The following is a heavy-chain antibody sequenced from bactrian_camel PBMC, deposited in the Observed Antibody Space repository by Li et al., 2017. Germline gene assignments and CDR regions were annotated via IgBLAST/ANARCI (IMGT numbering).Heavy chain of an antibody. CDR3: VNRWVATPTCPHPTLGS. CDR2: IAPDGSR. D-gene: IGHD4*01. V-gene: IGHV3S67*01. J-gene: IGHJ6*01. CDR1: QYTARRFC. Sequence: DVQLVESGDTSAQAGGSLRLSCTYSQYTARRFCMGWYRETPGNEFELVSSIAPDGSRWYAESVKGRFTVSRDNAKKTLYLQLNNLKSEDTARYYCVNRWVATPTCPHPTLGSWGQGTQVTVS.